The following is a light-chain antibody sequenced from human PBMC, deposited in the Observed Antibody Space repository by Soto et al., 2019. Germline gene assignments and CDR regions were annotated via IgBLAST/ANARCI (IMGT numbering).Light chain of an antibody. Sequence: QSVLTQPPSASGTPGQRVTISCSGSNSNIGRNTVNWYQQVPGTAPKVLIYNNNQRPSGVPDRSSGSKSGTAASLAISGLRSEDEADYYCAVWDDSLHGVFGGGTKLTVL. CDR3: AVWDDSLHGV. CDR2: NNN. CDR1: NSNIGRNT. V-gene: IGLV1-44*01. J-gene: IGLJ3*02.